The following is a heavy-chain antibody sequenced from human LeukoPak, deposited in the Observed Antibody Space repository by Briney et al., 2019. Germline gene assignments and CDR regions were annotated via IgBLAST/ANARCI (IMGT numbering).Heavy chain of an antibody. D-gene: IGHD5-18*01. V-gene: IGHV4-39*07. CDR2: INHSGST. CDR1: GGSISSSSYY. Sequence: SETLSLTCTVSGGSISSSSYYWSWIRQPPGKGLEWIGEINHSGSTNYNPSLKSRVTISVDTSKNQFSLKLSSVTAADTAVYYCARDGYSYGYAFDIWGQGTMVTVSS. J-gene: IGHJ3*02. CDR3: ARDGYSYGYAFDI.